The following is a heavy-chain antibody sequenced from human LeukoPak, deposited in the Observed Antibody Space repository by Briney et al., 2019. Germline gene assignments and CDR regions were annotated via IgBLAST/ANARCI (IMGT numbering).Heavy chain of an antibody. Sequence: GGSLRLSCAASGFTFSSYAMTWVRQAPGMGLQWVSSIRSGGDSTYYADSVMGRFTISRDNSKNTLYLQMNSLRAEDAAIYYCAKSYGGNWYSFDYVGQGTLVTVSS. V-gene: IGHV3-23*01. J-gene: IGHJ4*02. CDR1: GFTFSSYA. CDR2: IRSGGDST. CDR3: AKSYGGNWYSFDY. D-gene: IGHD4/OR15-4a*01.